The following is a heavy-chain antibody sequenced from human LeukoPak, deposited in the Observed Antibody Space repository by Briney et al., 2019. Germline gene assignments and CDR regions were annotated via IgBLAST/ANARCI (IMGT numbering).Heavy chain of an antibody. Sequence: SEILSLTSTVSGGSISSSSYYWGWIRQPPGKGLEWIGSIYYSGSTYYNPSLKSRVTISVDTSKNQFSLKLSSVTAADTAVYYCARGEAAAAADWYFDLWGRGTLVTVSS. J-gene: IGHJ2*01. CDR3: ARGEAAAAADWYFDL. CDR2: IYYSGST. D-gene: IGHD6-13*01. V-gene: IGHV4-39*07. CDR1: GGSISSSSYY.